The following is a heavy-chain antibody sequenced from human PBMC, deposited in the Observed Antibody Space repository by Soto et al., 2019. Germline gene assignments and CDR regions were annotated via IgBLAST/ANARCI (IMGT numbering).Heavy chain of an antibody. D-gene: IGHD3-10*01. CDR1: GDTFSSYT. CDR2: IIPILGIA. Sequence: QVQLVQSGAEVNKRGSSVKVSCKASGDTFSSYTISWVRQAPGQGLEWMGRIIPILGIADYAQKFQGRVTITADKSTSTAYMELSSLRSEDTAVYYCARSQDYYGSLMSWGQGTLVTVSS. CDR3: ARSQDYYGSLMS. V-gene: IGHV1-69*02. J-gene: IGHJ5*02.